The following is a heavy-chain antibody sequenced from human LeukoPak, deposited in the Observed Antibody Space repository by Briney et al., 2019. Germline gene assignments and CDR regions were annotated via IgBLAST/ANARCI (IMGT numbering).Heavy chain of an antibody. J-gene: IGHJ5*02. CDR3: VRGRSSRGWLKDKHWFDT. V-gene: IGHV4-30-4*07. CDR1: GVAISRGGYA. CDR2: IYHSGTT. Sequence: PSETLSLTCAVSGVAISRGGYAWNWIRQPPGKGLEWIAYIYHSGTTYYNPSLKSRATISVDTSKNQFSLKLSCVTAADTGVYYCVRGRSSRGWLKDKHWFDTWGQGIPVTVSS. D-gene: IGHD3-22*01.